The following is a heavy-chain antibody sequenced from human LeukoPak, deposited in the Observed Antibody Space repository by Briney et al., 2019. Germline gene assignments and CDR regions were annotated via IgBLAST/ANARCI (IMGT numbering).Heavy chain of an antibody. CDR2: IYYSGST. Sequence: KPSETLSLTCTVSGGSVSSDNYYWSWIRQPPGRGLEWIRYIYYSGSTNYNPSLKSRVTISVDTSKNQFSLKLSSVTAADTAVYYCAKGGHSSGWYHDYWGQGTLVTVSS. CDR1: GGSVSSDNYY. V-gene: IGHV4-61*01. D-gene: IGHD6-19*01. CDR3: AKGGHSSGWYHDY. J-gene: IGHJ4*02.